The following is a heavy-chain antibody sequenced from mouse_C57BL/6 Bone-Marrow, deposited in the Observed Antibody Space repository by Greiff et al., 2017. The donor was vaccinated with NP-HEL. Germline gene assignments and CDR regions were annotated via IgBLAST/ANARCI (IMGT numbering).Heavy chain of an antibody. J-gene: IGHJ4*01. CDR1: GFTFSSYA. D-gene: IGHD1-1*01. CDR2: ISDGGSYT. CDR3: ARGYYGSSYESPYAMDY. Sequence: VQLKESGGGLVKPGGSLKLSCAASGFTFSSYAMSWVRQTPEKRLEWVATISDGGSYTYYPDNVKGRFTISRDNAKNNLYLQMSHLKSEDTAMYYCARGYYGSSYESPYAMDYWGQGTSVTVSS. V-gene: IGHV5-4*01.